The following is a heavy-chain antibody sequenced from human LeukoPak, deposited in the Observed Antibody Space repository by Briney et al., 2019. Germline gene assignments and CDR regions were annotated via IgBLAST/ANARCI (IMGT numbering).Heavy chain of an antibody. D-gene: IGHD3-22*01. V-gene: IGHV3-21*01. CDR3: ARDSLTMIVGRQKRGLDY. CDR2: IRSSTTYV. CDR1: GFTFSTYE. Sequence: GGSLRLSCVVSGFTFSTYEMIWVRQAPGKGLEWVSSIRSSTTYVYYADSVKGRFTISRDNDTNSLYLQMNSLRAEDTAVYYCARDSLTMIVGRQKRGLDYWGQGTLVTVSS. J-gene: IGHJ4*02.